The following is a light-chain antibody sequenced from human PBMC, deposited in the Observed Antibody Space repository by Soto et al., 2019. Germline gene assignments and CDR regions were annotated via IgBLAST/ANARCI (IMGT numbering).Light chain of an antibody. CDR1: QAISSN. Sequence: EIVMTQSPATLSVSRGERATLSCRANQAISSNLAWYQQKPGQAPRLLIYGASTRATDIPDRFSGSGSGTEFTLTISSLQSEDFAVYYCQHYNNWIGTFGGGT. CDR3: QHYNNWIGT. V-gene: IGKV3-15*01. CDR2: GAS. J-gene: IGKJ4*01.